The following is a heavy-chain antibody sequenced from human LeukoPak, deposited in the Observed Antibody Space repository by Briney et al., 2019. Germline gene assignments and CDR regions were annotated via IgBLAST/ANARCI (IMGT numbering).Heavy chain of an antibody. CDR2: ISSNGGST. CDR3: ARGGGYSYGTYYYYGMDV. CDR1: GFTFSSYA. D-gene: IGHD5-18*01. Sequence: GGSLRLSCAASGFTFSSYAMHWVRQAPGKGLEYVSAISSNGGSTYYANSVKGRFTISRDNSENTLYLQMGSLRAEDMAVYYCARGGGYSYGTYYYYGMDVWGQGTTVTVSS. V-gene: IGHV3-64*01. J-gene: IGHJ6*02.